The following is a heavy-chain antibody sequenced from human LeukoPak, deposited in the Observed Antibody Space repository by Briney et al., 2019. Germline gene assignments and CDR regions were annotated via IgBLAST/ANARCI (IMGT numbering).Heavy chain of an antibody. V-gene: IGHV3-53*05. J-gene: IGHJ4*02. CDR3: AKDRYDYVWGSYRPSFDY. Sequence: PGGSLRLSCAAFGFTVSSNYMSWVRQAPGKGLEWVSVIFGGGGTYYGDSVRGRFTISRDNSKNTLYLQMNSLRAEDTAVYYCAKDRYDYVWGSYRPSFDYWGQGTLVTVSS. D-gene: IGHD3-16*02. CDR2: IFGGGGT. CDR1: GFTVSSNY.